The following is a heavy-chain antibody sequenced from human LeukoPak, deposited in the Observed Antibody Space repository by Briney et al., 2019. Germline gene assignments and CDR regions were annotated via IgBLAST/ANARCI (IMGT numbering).Heavy chain of an antibody. CDR1: GGTFSSYT. V-gene: IGHV1-69*05. Sequence: SVKVSCKASGGTFSSYTISWVRQAPGQGLEWMGGIIPIFGTANYAQKFQGRVTITTDESTSTAYMELSSLRSEDTAVYYCARERSEYCSSTSCYNLDYWGQGTLVTVSS. CDR3: ARERSEYCSSTSCYNLDY. D-gene: IGHD2-2*02. CDR2: IIPIFGTA. J-gene: IGHJ4*02.